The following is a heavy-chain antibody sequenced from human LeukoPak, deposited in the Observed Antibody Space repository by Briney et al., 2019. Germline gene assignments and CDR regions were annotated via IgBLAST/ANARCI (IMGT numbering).Heavy chain of an antibody. CDR2: IIGRGGST. V-gene: IGHV3-23*01. Sequence: GGSLRLSCADSGFTFSSYAMSWVRQAPGKGLERVSAIIGRGGSTYYADSGKSRVTLSTDNSKNTLFLQLNSLRAEETAVYYCAKQHFPRGGRPSWYFDLWGRGTLVTVSS. CDR3: AKQHFPRGGRPSWYFDL. J-gene: IGHJ2*01. D-gene: IGHD3-10*01. CDR1: GFTFSSYA.